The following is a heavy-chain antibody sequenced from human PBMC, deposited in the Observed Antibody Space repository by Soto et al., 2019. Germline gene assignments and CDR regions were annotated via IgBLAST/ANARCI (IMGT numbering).Heavy chain of an antibody. J-gene: IGHJ4*02. Sequence: QVQLQQWGAGLLKPAETLSLTCAVYGGTFSGYYWSWIRQPPGKGLEWIGEINHRGSTNYNPSLKSRVTISVDMSKNQFSLNLSSVTAADTAVYYCARGRDYDYLWGSYRAFDYWGQGTLVTVSS. V-gene: IGHV4-34*01. CDR3: ARGRDYDYLWGSYRAFDY. CDR2: INHRGST. CDR1: GGTFSGYY. D-gene: IGHD3-16*02.